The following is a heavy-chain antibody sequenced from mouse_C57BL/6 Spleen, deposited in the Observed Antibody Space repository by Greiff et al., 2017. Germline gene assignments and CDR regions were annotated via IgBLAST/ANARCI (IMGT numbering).Heavy chain of an antibody. Sequence: QVQLQQPGAELVKPGASVKVSCKASGYTFTSYWMHWVKQRPGQGLEWIGRIHPSDSDTNYNQKFKGKATLTVDKSSSTSYMQLSSLTSDDSAVYYCASLYYGSSPYWYFDVWGTGTTVTVSS. CDR1: GYTFTSYW. D-gene: IGHD1-1*01. CDR3: ASLYYGSSPYWYFDV. J-gene: IGHJ1*03. V-gene: IGHV1-74*01. CDR2: IHPSDSDT.